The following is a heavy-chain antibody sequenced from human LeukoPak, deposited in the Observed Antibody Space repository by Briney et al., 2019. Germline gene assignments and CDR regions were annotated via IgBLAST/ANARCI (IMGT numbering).Heavy chain of an antibody. V-gene: IGHV3-33*05. D-gene: IGHD3-9*01. CDR3: ARDILTSSQSRYQH. J-gene: IGHJ1*01. CDR1: GFTFSSYG. CDR2: ISYDGSNK. Sequence: GGSLRLSCAASGFTFSSYGMHWVRQAPGKGLEWLAVISYDGSNKYYADSVKGRFTISRDNAKNSLYLQMNSLRAEDTAVYYCARDILTSSQSRYQHWGQGTLVTVSS.